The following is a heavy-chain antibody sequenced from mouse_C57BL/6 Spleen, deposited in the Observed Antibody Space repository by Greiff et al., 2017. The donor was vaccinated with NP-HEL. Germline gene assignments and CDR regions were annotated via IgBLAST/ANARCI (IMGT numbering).Heavy chain of an antibody. J-gene: IGHJ3*01. D-gene: IGHD3-2*02. CDR3: TTLDSSGYLAWFAY. CDR2: IDPEDGDT. Sequence: EVQLQQSGAELVRPGASVKLSCTASGFNIKDYYMHWVKQRPEQGLEWIGRIDPEDGDTEYAPKFQGKATMTADTSSNTAYLQLSSLTSEDTAVYYRTTLDSSGYLAWFAYWGQGTLVTVSA. CDR1: GFNIKDYY. V-gene: IGHV14-1*01.